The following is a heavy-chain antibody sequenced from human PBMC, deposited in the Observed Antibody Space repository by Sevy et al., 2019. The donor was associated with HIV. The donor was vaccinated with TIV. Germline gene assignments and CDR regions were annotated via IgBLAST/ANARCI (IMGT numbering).Heavy chain of an antibody. CDR3: ARRDNMILAFDI. V-gene: IGHV4-39*01. CDR1: GGSISSSSYY. J-gene: IGHJ3*02. CDR2: IYYSGST. Sequence: SETLSLTCTVSGGSISSSSYYWGWIRQPPGKGLEWIGSIYYSGSTYYNPSLKSRVTISVDTSKNQFSLKLSSVTAADTAVYYCARRDNMILAFDIWGQGTMVTVSS. D-gene: IGHD3-16*01.